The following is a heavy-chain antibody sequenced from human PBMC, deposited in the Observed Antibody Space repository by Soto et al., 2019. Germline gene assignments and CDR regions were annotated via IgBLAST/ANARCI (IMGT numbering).Heavy chain of an antibody. CDR1: GFTFDDYG. CDR3: ARDQGLGGGSWPDAFDI. J-gene: IGHJ3*02. Sequence: GGSLRLSCAASGFTFDDYGMSWVRQAPGKGLEWVSGINWNGGSTGYADSVKGRFTISRDNAKNSLYLQMNSLRAEDTALYHCARDQGLGGGSWPDAFDIWGQGTMVTVSS. CDR2: INWNGGST. V-gene: IGHV3-20*01. D-gene: IGHD2-15*01.